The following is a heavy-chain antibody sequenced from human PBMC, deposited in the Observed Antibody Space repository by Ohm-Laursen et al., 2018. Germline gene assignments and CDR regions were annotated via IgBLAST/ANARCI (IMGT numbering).Heavy chain of an antibody. V-gene: IGHV3-30*18. J-gene: IGHJ4*02. CDR3: AKEYSSNWYYFDY. CDR1: GFTFSTYG. D-gene: IGHD6-13*01. Sequence: SLRLSCSASGFTFSTYGMHWVRQAPGKGLEWVAVISYDGSNKYYADSVKGRFTISRDNSKNTLYLQMNSLRAEDTAVYYCAKEYSSNWYYFDYWGQGTLVTVSS. CDR2: ISYDGSNK.